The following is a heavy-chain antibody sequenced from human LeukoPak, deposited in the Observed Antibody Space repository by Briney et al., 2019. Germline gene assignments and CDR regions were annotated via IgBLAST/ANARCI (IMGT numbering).Heavy chain of an antibody. V-gene: IGHV3-7*01. CDR3: ARSGFGELFFRAFDI. CDR2: IKQDGSEK. J-gene: IGHJ3*02. CDR1: GFTFSSYW. D-gene: IGHD3-10*01. Sequence: QSGGSLRLSCAASGFTFSSYWMSWVRQAPGKGLEWVANIKQDGSEKYHVDSVKGRFTISRDNAKNSLYLQMSSLRAEDTAVYYCARSGFGELFFRAFDIWGQGTMVTVSS.